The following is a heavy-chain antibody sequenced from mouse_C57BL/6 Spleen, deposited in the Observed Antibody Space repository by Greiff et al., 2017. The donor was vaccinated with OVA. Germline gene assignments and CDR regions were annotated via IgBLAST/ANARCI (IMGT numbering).Heavy chain of an antibody. V-gene: IGHV1-66*01. Sequence: QVQLQQSGPELVKPGASVKISCKASGYSFTSYYIHWVKQRPGQGLEWIGWIYPGSGNTKYNEKFKGKATLTADTSSSTAYMQLSSLTSEDSAVYYCARGSRSTTVVEGYWGQGTTLTVSA. J-gene: IGHJ2*01. D-gene: IGHD1-1*01. CDR3: ARGSRSTTVVEGY. CDR2: IYPGSGNT. CDR1: GYSFTSYY.